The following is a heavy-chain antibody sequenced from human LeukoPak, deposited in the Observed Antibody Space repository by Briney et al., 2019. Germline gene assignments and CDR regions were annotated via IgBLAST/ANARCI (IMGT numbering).Heavy chain of an antibody. CDR3: ARGLVGITMARGVMANNWFDP. CDR2: INHSGST. D-gene: IGHD3-10*01. V-gene: IGHV4-34*01. CDR1: GGSISSYY. Sequence: SETLSLTCTVSGGSISSYYWSWIRQPPGKGLEWIGEINHSGSTNYNPSLKSRVTISVDTSKNQFSLKLSSVTAADTAVYYCARGLVGITMARGVMANNWFDPWGQGTLVTVSS. J-gene: IGHJ5*02.